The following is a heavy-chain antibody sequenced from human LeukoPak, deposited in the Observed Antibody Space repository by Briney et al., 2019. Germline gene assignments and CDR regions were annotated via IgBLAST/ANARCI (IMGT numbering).Heavy chain of an antibody. CDR2: ISGSGGIT. J-gene: IGHJ6*02. V-gene: IGHV3-23*01. Sequence: GGSLRLSCAPSGFTFNNYAMGWVRQAPGKGLEWVSGISGSGGITYYADSVKGRFTISRDNSKNTLNLQMNSLRVEDTAVYYCAKYPTSGGWVDVGGQGTTVTVSS. CDR3: AKYPTSGGWVDV. D-gene: IGHD6-19*01. CDR1: GFTFNNYA.